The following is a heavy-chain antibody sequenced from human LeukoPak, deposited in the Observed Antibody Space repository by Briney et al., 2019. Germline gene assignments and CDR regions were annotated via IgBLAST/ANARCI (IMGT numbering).Heavy chain of an antibody. Sequence: PSQTLSLTCAVSGGSISSRGYSWNWIRQPPEKDLERIGEINHSGSTNYNPSLKSRVTISVDTSKNQFSLKLSSVTAADTAVYYCARGPPYGGNSAVEDDAFDIWGQGTMVTVSS. V-gene: IGHV4-30-2*01. J-gene: IGHJ3*02. CDR2: INHSGST. CDR1: GGSISSRGYS. D-gene: IGHD4-23*01. CDR3: ARGPPYGGNSAVEDDAFDI.